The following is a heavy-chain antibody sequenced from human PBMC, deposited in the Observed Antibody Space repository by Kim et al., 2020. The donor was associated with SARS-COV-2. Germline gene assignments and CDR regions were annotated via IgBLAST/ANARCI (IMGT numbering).Heavy chain of an antibody. Sequence: DTVKGRFNISRDNAKNSLYLQMNSLRAEDTAVYYCARDGLVTTVTTVDYWGQGTLVTVSS. D-gene: IGHD4-17*01. CDR3: ARDGLVTTVTTVDY. V-gene: IGHV3-21*01. J-gene: IGHJ4*02.